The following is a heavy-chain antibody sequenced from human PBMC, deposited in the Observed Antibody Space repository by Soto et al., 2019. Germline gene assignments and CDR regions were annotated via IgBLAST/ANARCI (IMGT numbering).Heavy chain of an antibody. Sequence: QLQLQESGPGLVKPSETLSLTCTVSGGSISSSSYYWGWIRQPPGKGLEWIGSIYYSGSTYYNPSLKSRVALSRDTSTTPFSLKLSPVTAADTAVYYCARRLYYDSSGFEGGGMDVWGQGTTVTVSS. CDR3: ARRLYYDSSGFEGGGMDV. CDR2: IYYSGST. V-gene: IGHV4-39*01. CDR1: GGSISSSSYY. J-gene: IGHJ6*02. D-gene: IGHD3-22*01.